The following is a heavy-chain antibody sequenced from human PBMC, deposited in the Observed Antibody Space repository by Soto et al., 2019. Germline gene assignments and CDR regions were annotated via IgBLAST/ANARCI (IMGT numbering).Heavy chain of an antibody. J-gene: IGHJ3*02. CDR3: AKVSRFLDSGLI. CDR1: GFTFSTYA. CDR2: ISGGGGPT. D-gene: IGHD3-10*01. V-gene: IGHV3-23*01. Sequence: EVQLLESGGGLVQPGGSLRLSCTASGFTFSTYAMTWVRQAPGKGLEWVSAISGGGGPTYYADSVKGRFTISRDNSKNTLYLQMNRLRADDPAVYYCAKVSRFLDSGLIWGQGTLVNVSS.